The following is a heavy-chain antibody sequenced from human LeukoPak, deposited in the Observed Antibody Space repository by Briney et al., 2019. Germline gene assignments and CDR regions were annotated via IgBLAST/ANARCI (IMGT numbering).Heavy chain of an antibody. Sequence: GGSLRLSRAASGFTFSYYSMNWVRQAPGKGLEWVSSIGSGSYIYYADSVKGRFTISRDNAKNSLYLQMNSLRAEDTAVYYCAELGITMIGGVWGKGTTVTISS. CDR3: AELGITMIGGV. CDR2: IGSGSYI. J-gene: IGHJ6*04. CDR1: GFTFSYYS. V-gene: IGHV3-69-1*02. D-gene: IGHD3-10*02.